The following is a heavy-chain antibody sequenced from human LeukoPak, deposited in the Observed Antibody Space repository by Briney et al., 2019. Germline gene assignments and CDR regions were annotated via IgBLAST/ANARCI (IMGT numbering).Heavy chain of an antibody. CDR1: GYTLTELS. CDR3: ATDLTTGFYYYYYGMDV. Sequence: GASVKVSCKVSGYTLTELSMHWVRQAPGEGLEWMGGFDPEDGETIYAQKFQGRVTMTEDTSTDTAYMELSSLRSEDTAVYYCATDLTTGFYYYYYGMDVWGQGTTVTVSS. V-gene: IGHV1-24*01. D-gene: IGHD4-17*01. J-gene: IGHJ6*02. CDR2: FDPEDGET.